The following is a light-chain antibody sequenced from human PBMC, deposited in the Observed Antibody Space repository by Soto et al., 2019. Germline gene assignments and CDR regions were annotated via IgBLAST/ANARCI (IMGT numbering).Light chain of an antibody. CDR3: SSYRSSRTVI. Sequence: QSVLTQLASVSGSPGQSITISCTGTSSDVGGYNFVSWYQHHPGKAPKLMIYEVSNRPSGVSNRFSGSKSGNTASLTISGLQAEDEADYYCSSYRSSRTVIFGGGTKLTVL. CDR2: EVS. J-gene: IGLJ2*01. CDR1: SSDVGGYNF. V-gene: IGLV2-14*01.